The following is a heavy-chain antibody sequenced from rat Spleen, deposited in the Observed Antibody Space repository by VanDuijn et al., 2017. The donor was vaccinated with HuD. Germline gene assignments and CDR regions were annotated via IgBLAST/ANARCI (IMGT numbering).Heavy chain of an antibody. CDR3: ARRHFGYTDYFDY. CDR1: GFTFSNYG. D-gene: IGHD1-4*01. V-gene: IGHV5-29*01. J-gene: IGHJ2*01. CDR2: LSYDGTNT. Sequence: EVQLVESGGGLVQPGRSLKLSCAASGFTFSNYGMAWVRQAPTKGLEWVATLSYDGTNTYYRDSVKGRFTISRDVAKSTLFLQMDSLRSEDTATYYCARRHFGYTDYFDYWGQGVMVTVSS.